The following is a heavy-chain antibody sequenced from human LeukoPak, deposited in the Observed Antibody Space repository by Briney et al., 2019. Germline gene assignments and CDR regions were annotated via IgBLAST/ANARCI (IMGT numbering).Heavy chain of an antibody. J-gene: IGHJ4*02. Sequence: PSETLSLTCTVSGGSISSSGYYWGWIRQPPGKGLEWIGSIYYSGSTYYNPSLKSRVTISVDTSKNQFSLKVSSATAADTALYYCARHLYGDYGPFDYWGQGTLVTVSS. CDR2: IYYSGST. V-gene: IGHV4-39*01. CDR3: ARHLYGDYGPFDY. CDR1: GGSISSSGYY. D-gene: IGHD4-17*01.